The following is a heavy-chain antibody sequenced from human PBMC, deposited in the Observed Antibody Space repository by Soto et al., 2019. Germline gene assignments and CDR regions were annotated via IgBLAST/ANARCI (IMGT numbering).Heavy chain of an antibody. D-gene: IGHD2-15*01. CDR3: GRVVEGATRHTDSDS. V-gene: IGHV4-39*02. CDR2: VYHSGGS. Sequence: LSLTCAVSGVSIHNSHSFWGWIRQPPGKGLEFIGSVYHSGGSYYNPSLKGRVTISVDTSNNQISLRVNSVTAADTAVYYCGRVVEGATRHTDSDSWGQGMLVTVSS. J-gene: IGHJ5*02. CDR1: GVSIHNSHSF.